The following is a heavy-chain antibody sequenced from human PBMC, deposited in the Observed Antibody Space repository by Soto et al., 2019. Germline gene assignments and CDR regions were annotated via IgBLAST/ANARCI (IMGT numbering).Heavy chain of an antibody. V-gene: IGHV3-21*01. CDR2: ISSSSSYI. CDR3: ARVPMITFGGVIVNPDAFDI. Sequence: GGSLSLSCAASGFSFSSYSMNWVRQAPGKGLEWISSISSSSSYIYYADSVKGRFTISRDNAKNSLYLQMNSLRAEDTAVYYCARVPMITFGGVIVNPDAFDIWGQGTMVTVSS. J-gene: IGHJ3*02. CDR1: GFSFSSYS. D-gene: IGHD3-16*02.